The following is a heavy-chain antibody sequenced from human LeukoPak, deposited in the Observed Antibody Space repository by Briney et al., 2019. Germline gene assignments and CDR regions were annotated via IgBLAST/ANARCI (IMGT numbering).Heavy chain of an antibody. CDR1: GYTYTTYG. CDR2: FDPEDGET. J-gene: IGHJ5*02. CDR3: ATEGTDSYSSGWYGWFDP. D-gene: IGHD6-19*01. Sequence: GASVKVSCKASGYTYTTYGISWVRQAPGHGLEWMGGFDPEDGETIYAQKFQGRVTMTEDTSTDTAYMELSSLRSEDTAVYYCATEGTDSYSSGWYGWFDPWGQGTLVTVSS. V-gene: IGHV1-24*01.